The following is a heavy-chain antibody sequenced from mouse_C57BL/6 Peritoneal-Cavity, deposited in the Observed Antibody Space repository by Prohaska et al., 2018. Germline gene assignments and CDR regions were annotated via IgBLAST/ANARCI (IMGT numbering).Heavy chain of an antibody. J-gene: IGHJ2*01. CDR2: INSSSGYT. CDR1: GYTFTSYT. V-gene: IGHV1-4*01. CDR3: ARSDITTVVADY. D-gene: IGHD1-1*01. Sequence: MSCKASGYTFTSYTMHWVKQRPGHGLEWIGYINSSSGYTKYNQKFKDKATLTADKSSSTAYMQLSSLTSEDSAVYYCARSDITTVVADYWGQGTTLTVSS.